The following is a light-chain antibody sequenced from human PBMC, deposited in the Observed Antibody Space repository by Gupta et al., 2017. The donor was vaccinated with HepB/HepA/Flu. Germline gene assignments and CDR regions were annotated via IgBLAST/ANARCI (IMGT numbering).Light chain of an antibody. CDR3: QAWDISAVV. J-gene: IGLJ2*01. CDR2: QNT. CDR1: KWGTPY. Sequence: SSELPQPPSVSVSPGQTARITCSRDKWGTPYGFWYQQKPGQYPVLVIYQNTKRPSGIPERFSGSNSGNTATLTIGGTQARDDADYDCQAWDISAVVFGGGTKLTVL. V-gene: IGLV3-1*01.